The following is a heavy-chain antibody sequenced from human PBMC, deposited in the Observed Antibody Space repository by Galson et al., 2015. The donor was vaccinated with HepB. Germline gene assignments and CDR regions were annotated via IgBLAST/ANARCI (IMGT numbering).Heavy chain of an antibody. Sequence: SLRLSCAASGFTFSSYAMHWVRQAPGKGLEWVAVILFDGSSKYYADSVKGRFTIPRDNSMNTLFLQMNSLRPEDTAEYYCARDSSGNVEMTTGTQLPDHWGQGTLVTVSS. CDR3: ARDSSGNVEMTTGTQLPDH. J-gene: IGHJ4*02. D-gene: IGHD5-24*01. V-gene: IGHV3-30*04. CDR2: ILFDGSSK. CDR1: GFTFSSYA.